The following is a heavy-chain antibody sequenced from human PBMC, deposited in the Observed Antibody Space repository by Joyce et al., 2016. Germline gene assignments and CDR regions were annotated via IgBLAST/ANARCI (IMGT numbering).Heavy chain of an antibody. D-gene: IGHD5-12*01. CDR1: GGSISSGGYY. CDR3: ARYSVVDIVATTVRYYFDY. J-gene: IGHJ4*02. Sequence: QVQLQESGPRLVKPSQTLSLTCTVSGGSISSGGYYWSWIRQHPGKGLEWIGYSYYSGSTYYSPSPKSRVTISVDTSKNQFSLKLTSVTAADTAVYYCARYSVVDIVATTVRYYFDYWGQGTLVTVSS. V-gene: IGHV4-31*03. CDR2: SYYSGST.